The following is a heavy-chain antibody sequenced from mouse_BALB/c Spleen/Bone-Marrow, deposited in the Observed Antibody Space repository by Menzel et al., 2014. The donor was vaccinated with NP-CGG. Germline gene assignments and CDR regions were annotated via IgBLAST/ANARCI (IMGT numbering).Heavy chain of an antibody. CDR2: ISSGSNII. V-gene: IGHV5-17*02. CDR3: GRGDY. J-gene: IGHJ2*01. CDR1: GFTFSSFA. Sequence: EVQVVESGGGLVQPGESRKLSCAASGFTFSSFAMHWIRQAPEKGLEWVAFISSGSNIIHYADTVKGRFTISRDNPKNTLFLQMTSLRSEDPAMYYCGRGDYWGQGTTLTVSS.